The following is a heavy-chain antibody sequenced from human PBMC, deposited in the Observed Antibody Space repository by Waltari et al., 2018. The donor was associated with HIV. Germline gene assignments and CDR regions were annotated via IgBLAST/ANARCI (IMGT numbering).Heavy chain of an antibody. CDR1: GFTFYSYA. V-gene: IGHV3-23*04. J-gene: IGHJ6*02. CDR3: ARAKAEHYDTWSGHLRGFAMDV. D-gene: IGHD3-3*01. Sequence: EVQLVQFGGGLVQPGGSPRLSCVASGFTFYSYAMTWVRQAPGKGLEWVSGISGNGARTYYADSVKGRFTISKDRSQNTLFLQMSSLRADDTAVYFCARAKAEHYDTWSGHLRGFAMDVWGQGTTVIVSS. CDR2: ISGNGART.